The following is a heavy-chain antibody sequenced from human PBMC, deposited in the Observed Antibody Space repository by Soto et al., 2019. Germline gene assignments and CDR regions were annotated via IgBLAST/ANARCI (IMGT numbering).Heavy chain of an antibody. CDR1: GFTFSSYS. CDR2: ISSSSSTI. J-gene: IGHJ6*02. V-gene: IGHV3-48*02. Sequence: GGSLRLSCAASGFTFSSYSMNWVRQAPGKGLEWVSYISSSSSTIYYADSVKGRFTISRDNAKNSLYLQMNSLRDEDTAVYYCAREVTTYYLYYGMDVWGQGTTVTVSS. CDR3: AREVTTYYLYYGMDV. D-gene: IGHD4-17*01.